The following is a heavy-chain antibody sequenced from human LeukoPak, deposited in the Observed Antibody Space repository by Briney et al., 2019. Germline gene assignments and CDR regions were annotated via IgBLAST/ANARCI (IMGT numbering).Heavy chain of an antibody. Sequence: PSETLSLTCTVSGGSISSSSYYWGWIRQPPGKGLEWIGSIYYSGSTYYNPSLKSRVTISVDTSKNQFSLKLSSVTAADTAVYYCARGVETGTHAFDSWGQGTMATVSS. CDR1: GGSISSSSYY. D-gene: IGHD1-1*01. J-gene: IGHJ3*02. CDR2: IYYSGST. V-gene: IGHV4-39*07. CDR3: ARGVETGTHAFDS.